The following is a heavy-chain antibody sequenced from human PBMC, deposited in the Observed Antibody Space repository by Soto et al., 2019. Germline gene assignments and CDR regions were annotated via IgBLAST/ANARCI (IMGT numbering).Heavy chain of an antibody. CDR2: ISYDGSNK. CDR3: GRDGGDSSCYYNSYYYVMDV. CDR1: GFTFSSYA. V-gene: IGHV3-30-3*01. D-gene: IGHD3-22*01. Sequence: QVQLVESGGGVVQPGRSLRLSCAASGFTFSSYAMHWVRQAPGKGLEWVAVISYDGSNKYYADSVKGRFTISRDNSKNTLYLQMNSLRAEDTAVYYCGRDGGDSSCYYNSYYYVMDVWGQGTTVTVSS. J-gene: IGHJ6*02.